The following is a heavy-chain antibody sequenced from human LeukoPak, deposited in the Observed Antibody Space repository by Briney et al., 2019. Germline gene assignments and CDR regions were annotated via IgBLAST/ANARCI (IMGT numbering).Heavy chain of an antibody. Sequence: PGGSLRLSCAASGFTFSSYDMHWVRQATGKGLEWVSAIGTAGDTYYPGSVKGRFTISRENAKNSLYLQMNSLRAGDTAVYYCARSRKKYSSGWGWFDPWGQGTLVTVSS. V-gene: IGHV3-13*01. CDR2: IGTAGDT. J-gene: IGHJ5*02. CDR1: GFTFSSYD. D-gene: IGHD6-19*01. CDR3: ARSRKKYSSGWGWFDP.